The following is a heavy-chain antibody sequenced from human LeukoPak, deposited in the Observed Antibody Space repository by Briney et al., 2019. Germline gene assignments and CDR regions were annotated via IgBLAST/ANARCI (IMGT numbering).Heavy chain of an antibody. J-gene: IGHJ4*02. CDR1: GDSISTTNYY. CDR2: IYYSGIT. CDR3: AREGGATSYFDY. D-gene: IGHD1-26*01. Sequence: SETLSLTCAVSGDSISTTNYYWGWIRQPPGKGLEWIGIIYYSGITHYNPSLKSRVTILVDTSKNQFSLKLSSVTDADTAVYYCAREGGATSYFDYWGQGTLVTVSS. V-gene: IGHV4-39*02.